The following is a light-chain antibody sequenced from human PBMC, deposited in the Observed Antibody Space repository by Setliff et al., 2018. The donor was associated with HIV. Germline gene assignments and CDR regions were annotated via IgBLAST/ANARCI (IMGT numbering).Light chain of an antibody. CDR1: SSDVGGYNY. CDR2: DVT. J-gene: IGLJ2*01. CDR3: SSYTGRTTVV. Sequence: QSVLTQPASVSGSPGQSITISCTGTSSDVGGYNYVSWYQQHPDKAPKLIIYDVTKRPSGVSNHFSGSKSDNTASLTISGLQAEDEADYYCSSYTGRTTVVFGGGTKVTVL. V-gene: IGLV2-14*03.